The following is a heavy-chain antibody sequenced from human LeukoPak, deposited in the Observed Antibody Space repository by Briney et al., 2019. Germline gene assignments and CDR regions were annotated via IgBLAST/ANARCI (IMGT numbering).Heavy chain of an antibody. CDR2: MSWNRGSI. J-gene: IGHJ2*01. D-gene: IGHD4-17*01. CDR1: GFTFDDYD. Sequence: GGSLRLSCAACGFTFDDYDMQGVRQARGKGREWGSGMSWNRGSIVYADSVKGRFTISRDNDKNCLYLQMTSLRAEDMALYYCAKANYGDYPYNWYFDLWGRGTLVTVSS. CDR3: AKANYGDYPYNWYFDL. V-gene: IGHV3-9*03.